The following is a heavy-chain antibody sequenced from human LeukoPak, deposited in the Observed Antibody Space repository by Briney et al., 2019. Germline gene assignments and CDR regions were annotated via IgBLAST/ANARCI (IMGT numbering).Heavy chain of an antibody. D-gene: IGHD2-15*01. Sequence: GGSLRLSCAASGFSVRDNYMSWVRQAPGKGLQWVSVIYSSGSTNYADSVKGRFTISRDKSKNTLYLQMNNLRAEDTAVYYCAREKKCSGGSCYGDAFDLWGQGTMVTVSS. CDR3: AREKKCSGGSCYGDAFDL. V-gene: IGHV3-66*01. J-gene: IGHJ3*01. CDR2: IYSSGST. CDR1: GFSVRDNY.